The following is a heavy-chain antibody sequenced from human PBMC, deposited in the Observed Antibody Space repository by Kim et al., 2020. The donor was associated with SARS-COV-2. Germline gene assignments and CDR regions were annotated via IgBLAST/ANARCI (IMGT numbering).Heavy chain of an antibody. CDR2: ISYDGSNK. Sequence: GGSLRLSCAASGFTFSSYGMHWVRQAPGKGLEWVAVISYDGSNKYYADSVKGRFTISRDNSKNTLYLQMNSLRAEDTAVYYCAKESGSGSYYAWTYYYYGMDVWGQRTTVTVSS. V-gene: IGHV3-30*18. D-gene: IGHD3-10*01. J-gene: IGHJ6*02. CDR1: GFTFSSYG. CDR3: AKESGSGSYYAWTYYYYGMDV.